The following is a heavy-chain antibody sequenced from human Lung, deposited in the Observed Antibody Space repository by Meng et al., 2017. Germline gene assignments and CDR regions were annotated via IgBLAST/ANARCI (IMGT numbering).Heavy chain of an antibody. Sequence: QAHVVTSGAKGKTPGAHVKVSCKPSGYTSPAYSIHWVRRAPGQGLEWMGRINPKSGDTHYAQKFQARVTMTGDTSISTAYMELSGLRSDDTAMYYCARDEDISAAGKLFGDYWGQGTLVTVSS. CDR1: GYTSPAYS. D-gene: IGHD6-25*01. J-gene: IGHJ4*02. CDR3: ARDEDISAAGKLFGDY. V-gene: IGHV1-2*06. CDR2: INPKSGDT.